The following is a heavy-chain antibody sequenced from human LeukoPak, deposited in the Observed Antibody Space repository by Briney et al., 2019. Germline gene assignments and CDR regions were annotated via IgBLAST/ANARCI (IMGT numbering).Heavy chain of an antibody. Sequence: SETLSLTCTVSGGSISSYYWSWIRQPPGKGLEWIGYIYTSGSTNYNPSLKSRVTISVDTSKNQFSPKLSSVTAADTAVYYCARVYGGTINYYCYYMDVWGKGTTVTVSS. CDR2: IYTSGST. D-gene: IGHD4-23*01. V-gene: IGHV4-4*09. J-gene: IGHJ6*03. CDR1: GGSISSYY. CDR3: ARVYGGTINYYCYYMDV.